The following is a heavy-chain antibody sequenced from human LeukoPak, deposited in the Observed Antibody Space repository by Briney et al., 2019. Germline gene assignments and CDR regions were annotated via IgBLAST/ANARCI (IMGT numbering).Heavy chain of an antibody. CDR1: GFTVTSTY. Sequence: GGSLRPSLAASGFTVTSTYTSWVRQAPGKGLEWVSVIYSGGSTYYAGSVKGRFTISRDNSKNTLFLQMDSLRAQDTAVYYCARQYDGSGYPRPSTYWRQATLVTVSS. J-gene: IGHJ4*02. V-gene: IGHV3-53*01. D-gene: IGHD3-22*01. CDR2: IYSGGST. CDR3: ARQYDGSGYPRPSTY.